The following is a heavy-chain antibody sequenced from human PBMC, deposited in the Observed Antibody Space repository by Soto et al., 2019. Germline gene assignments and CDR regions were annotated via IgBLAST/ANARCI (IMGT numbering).Heavy chain of an antibody. D-gene: IGHD6-13*01. V-gene: IGHV1-18*01. Sequence: VASVKVSCKASGYTFTSYGISWVRQAPGQGLEWMGWISAYNGNTNYAQKLQGRVTMTTDTSTSTAYMELRSLRSDDTAVYYCARDRGDSSSWYISYYYYGMDVWGQGTTVTVSS. CDR1: GYTFTSYG. CDR2: ISAYNGNT. CDR3: ARDRGDSSSWYISYYYYGMDV. J-gene: IGHJ6*02.